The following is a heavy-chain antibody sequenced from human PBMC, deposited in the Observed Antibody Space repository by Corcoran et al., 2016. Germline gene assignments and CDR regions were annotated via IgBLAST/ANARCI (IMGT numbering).Heavy chain of an antibody. Sequence: QLQLQESGPGLVKPSETLSLTCTVSGGSISSSSYYWGWIRQPPGKGLEWIGSIYYSGSTYYSPSLKSRVTISVDTSKNQFSLKLSSVTAADTAVYYWARDRGSYYYYYGMDVWGQGTTVTVSS. CDR1: GGSISSSSYY. CDR3: ARDRGSYYYYYGMDV. CDR2: IYYSGST. D-gene: IGHD1-26*01. V-gene: IGHV4-39*07. J-gene: IGHJ6*02.